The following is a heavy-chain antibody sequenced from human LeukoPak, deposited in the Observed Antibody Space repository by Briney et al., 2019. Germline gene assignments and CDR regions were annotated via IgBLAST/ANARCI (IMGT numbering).Heavy chain of an antibody. Sequence: GGSLRLSCAASGFTFSSHSMNWVRQAPGKGLEWVSYISSSSSTIYYADSVKGRFTISRDNAKNSLYLQMNSLRAEDTAVYYCARVFPDSSSWLFDFDYWGQGTLVTVSS. CDR1: GFTFSSHS. J-gene: IGHJ4*02. CDR2: ISSSSSTI. D-gene: IGHD6-13*01. CDR3: ARVFPDSSSWLFDFDY. V-gene: IGHV3-48*01.